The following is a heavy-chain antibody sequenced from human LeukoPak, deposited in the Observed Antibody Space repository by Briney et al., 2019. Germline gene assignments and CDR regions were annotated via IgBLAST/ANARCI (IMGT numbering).Heavy chain of an antibody. D-gene: IGHD3-9*01. Sequence: SETLSLTCTVSGGSISSYYWSWIRQPPGKGLEWIGYIYYSGSTNYNPSLKSRVTISVDTSKNQFSLKLSSVTAADMAVYYCARGSKGQILRYFDWSPYYFDYWGQGTLVTVSS. CDR2: IYYSGST. V-gene: IGHV4-59*01. CDR3: ARGSKGQILRYFDWSPYYFDY. J-gene: IGHJ4*02. CDR1: GGSISSYY.